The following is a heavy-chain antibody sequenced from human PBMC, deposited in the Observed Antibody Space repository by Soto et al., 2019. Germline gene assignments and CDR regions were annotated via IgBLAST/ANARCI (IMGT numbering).Heavy chain of an antibody. CDR2: IYYSGST. CDR3: ARAQGSGFLVS. J-gene: IGHJ4*02. D-gene: IGHD3-10*01. CDR1: GGSISSGDYY. Sequence: QVQLQESGPGLVKPSQTLSLTCTVSGGSISSGDYYWSWIRQPPGKGLEWIGYIYYSGSTYYNPSLRLRVTLSVDTAKTQFSLKLSSVTAADTAVYYCARAQGSGFLVSWGQGTLVTVSS. V-gene: IGHV4-30-4*01.